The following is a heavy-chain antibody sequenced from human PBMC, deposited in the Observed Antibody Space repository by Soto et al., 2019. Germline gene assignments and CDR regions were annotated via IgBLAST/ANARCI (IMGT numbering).Heavy chain of an antibody. Sequence: SETLSLTCSVSGGSTSSADYYWALTRQPPGKGLEWIGTICYSGSTYSNPSLKSRVAMSIDTSNNQFNMEMRSVTAADTAVYYCASIRYYDISGAMDVWGQGATGT. CDR2: ICYSGST. CDR1: GGSTSSADYY. D-gene: IGHD3-22*01. V-gene: IGHV4-39*01. J-gene: IGHJ6*02. CDR3: ASIRYYDISGAMDV.